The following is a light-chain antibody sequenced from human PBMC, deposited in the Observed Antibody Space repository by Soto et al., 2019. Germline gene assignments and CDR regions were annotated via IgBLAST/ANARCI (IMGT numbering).Light chain of an antibody. CDR3: CSYTSRSTRV. J-gene: IGLJ3*02. CDR1: SSDVGGSGL. Sequence: QSALTQPASVSGSPAQSITISCTGSSSDVGGSGLVSWYQFHPGKAPKLLIFEGFKRPSGVSNRFSGSKSGSTASLTISGLQAEDEADYYCCSYTSRSTRVFGGGTKVTVL. CDR2: EGF. V-gene: IGLV2-14*02.